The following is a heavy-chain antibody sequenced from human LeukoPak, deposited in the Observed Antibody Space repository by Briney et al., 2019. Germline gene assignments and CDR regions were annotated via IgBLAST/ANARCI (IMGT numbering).Heavy chain of an antibody. Sequence: SGGSLRLSCAASGFTFSSSAMSWVRQAPGKGLEWVSAITDSGDSTYYADSVKGRFTISRDNSKNTLYLQMSSLRAEDTAVYYCARDFRAGTASDAFDIWGQGTMVTVSS. V-gene: IGHV3-23*01. D-gene: IGHD1/OR15-1a*01. CDR2: ITDSGDST. CDR3: ARDFRAGTASDAFDI. J-gene: IGHJ3*02. CDR1: GFTFSSSA.